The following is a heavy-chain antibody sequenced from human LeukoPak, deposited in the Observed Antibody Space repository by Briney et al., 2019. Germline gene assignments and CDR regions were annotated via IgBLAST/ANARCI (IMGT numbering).Heavy chain of an antibody. CDR1: GFTLNNYA. CDR2: ISAHGINT. V-gene: IGHV3-23*01. CDR3: AKGLRGNYDH. D-gene: IGHD1-26*01. J-gene: IGHJ5*02. Sequence: GGSLRLSCAASGFTLNNYAMAWVGQAPEKGLAWVSSISAHGINTYYAGSVKGRFTISRDNSKNTLYLQMNSLRAEDTAVYYCAKGLRGNYDHWGQGTLVTVSS.